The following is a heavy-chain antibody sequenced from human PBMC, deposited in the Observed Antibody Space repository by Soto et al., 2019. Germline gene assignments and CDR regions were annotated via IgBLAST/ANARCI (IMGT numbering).Heavy chain of an antibody. J-gene: IGHJ6*02. V-gene: IGHV4-39*07. D-gene: IGHD2-21*02. CDR1: GGSISSSSYY. CDR3: ARDLWGYCGTDCYPLDV. Sequence: PSETLSLTCTVSGGSISSSSYYWGWIRQPPGKGLEWIGSTYYSGNTYYNPSLKSRVTISVDTSKNQFSLKLNAVTAADTAVYYCARDLWGYCGTDCYPLDVWGQGTTVTVSS. CDR2: TYYSGNT.